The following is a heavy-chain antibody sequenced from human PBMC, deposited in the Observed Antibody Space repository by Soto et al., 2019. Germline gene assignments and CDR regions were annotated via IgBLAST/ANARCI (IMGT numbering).Heavy chain of an antibody. D-gene: IGHD6-19*01. CDR2: ISYDGSNK. Sequence: GGSLRLSCAASGFTFSSYAMHWVRQAPGKGLEWVAVISYDGSNKYYADSVKGRFTISRDNSKNTLYLQMNSLRAEDTAVYYCAREEPFSSGWESGYYGMDVWGQGTTVTVSS. CDR3: AREEPFSSGWESGYYGMDV. J-gene: IGHJ6*02. CDR1: GFTFSSYA. V-gene: IGHV3-30-3*01.